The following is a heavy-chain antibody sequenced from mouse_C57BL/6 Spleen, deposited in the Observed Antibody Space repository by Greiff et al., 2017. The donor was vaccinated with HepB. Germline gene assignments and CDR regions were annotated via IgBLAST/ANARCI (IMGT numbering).Heavy chain of an antibody. D-gene: IGHD2-1*01. J-gene: IGHJ2*01. Sequence: SGPVLVKPGASVKMSCKASGYTFTDYYMNWVKQSHGKSLEWIGVINPYNGGTSYNQKFKGKATLTVDKSSSTAYMELNSLTSEDSAVYYCARSLYYGNYGYFDYWGQGTTLTVSS. V-gene: IGHV1-19*01. CDR1: GYTFTDYY. CDR3: ARSLYYGNYGYFDY. CDR2: INPYNGGT.